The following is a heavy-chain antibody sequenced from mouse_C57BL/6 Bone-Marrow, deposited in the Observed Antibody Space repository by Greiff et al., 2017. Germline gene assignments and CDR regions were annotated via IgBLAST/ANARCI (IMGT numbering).Heavy chain of an antibody. Sequence: QVQLKESGAELARPGASVKMSCKASGYTFTSYTMHWVKQRPGQGLEWIGYINPSSGYTKYNQKFKDKATLTADKSSSTAYMQLSSLTSEDSAVYYCARGGSRYWYFDVWGTGTTVTVSS. CDR1: GYTFTSYT. V-gene: IGHV1-4*01. CDR3: ARGGSRYWYFDV. CDR2: INPSSGYT. D-gene: IGHD1-1*01. J-gene: IGHJ1*03.